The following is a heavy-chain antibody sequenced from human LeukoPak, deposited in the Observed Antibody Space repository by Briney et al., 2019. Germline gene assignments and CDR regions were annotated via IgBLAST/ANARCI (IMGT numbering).Heavy chain of an antibody. V-gene: IGHV4-34*01. D-gene: IGHD6-6*01. CDR3: ARLKAARPDY. Sequence: SETLSLTCAVYGGSFSGYYWSWIRQPPGKGLEWIGEINHSGSTNYNPSLKSRVTISVDTSKNQFSLKLSSVTAADTAVYYCARLKAARPDYWGQGTLVTASS. J-gene: IGHJ4*02. CDR1: GGSFSGYY. CDR2: INHSGST.